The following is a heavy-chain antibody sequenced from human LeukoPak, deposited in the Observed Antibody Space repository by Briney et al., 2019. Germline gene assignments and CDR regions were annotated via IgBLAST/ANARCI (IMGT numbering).Heavy chain of an antibody. CDR2: IHNSARN. V-gene: IGHV4-61*08. CDR3: AREGTFDGFDI. D-gene: IGHD1-1*01. CDR1: GGSVSSGGDY. Sequence: SETQSLTCTVSGGSVSSGGDYWSWIRQPPGRGLEWIGYIHNSARNSYNPSLKSRVTISVDTSKNQFSLKLSSVDAADTAIYYCAREGTFDGFDIWGQGTTVTVSS. J-gene: IGHJ3*02.